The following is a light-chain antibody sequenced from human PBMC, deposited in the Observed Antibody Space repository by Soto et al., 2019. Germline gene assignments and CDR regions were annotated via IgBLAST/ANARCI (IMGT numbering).Light chain of an antibody. CDR2: KAS. CDR3: KPYNSYSRT. Sequence: DIQITQSPSTLSAPLPYRATITCRASQSIDGWLAWYQHKPGKAPKLLIFKASTLETGVPSRFSGSGSETEFTLAISSLQTDDSATYYCKPYNSYSRTFGQGTKVDIK. CDR1: QSIDGW. J-gene: IGKJ1*01. V-gene: IGKV1-5*03.